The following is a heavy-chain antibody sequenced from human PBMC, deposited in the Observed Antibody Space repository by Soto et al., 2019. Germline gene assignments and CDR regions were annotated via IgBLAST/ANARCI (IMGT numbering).Heavy chain of an antibody. CDR1: GGSISSGDYY. J-gene: IGHJ4*02. CDR2: IFYSGST. V-gene: IGHV4-30-4*01. Sequence: QVQLQESGPGLVKPSQTLSLTCTVSGGSISSGDYYWSWIRQPPGKGLEWIGYIFYSGSTYYNPSLXSXVXIXVDTSKNQFSRKLSSVTAADTAVYYCARNRVTQSDYWGQGTLVTVSS. D-gene: IGHD2-21*02. CDR3: ARNRVTQSDY.